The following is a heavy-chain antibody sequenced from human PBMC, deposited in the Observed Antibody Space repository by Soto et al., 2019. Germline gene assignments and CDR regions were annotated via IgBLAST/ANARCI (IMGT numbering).Heavy chain of an antibody. Sequence: SETLSLTCTVSGGSISSYYWSWIRQPPGKGLEWIGYIYYSGSTNYNPSLKSRVTISVDTSKNQFSLKLSSVTAADTAVYYCARHPITYGASYFFDYWGEGTLVTVSS. D-gene: IGHD4-17*01. CDR1: GGSISSYY. CDR2: IYYSGST. CDR3: ARHPITYGASYFFDY. J-gene: IGHJ4*02. V-gene: IGHV4-59*08.